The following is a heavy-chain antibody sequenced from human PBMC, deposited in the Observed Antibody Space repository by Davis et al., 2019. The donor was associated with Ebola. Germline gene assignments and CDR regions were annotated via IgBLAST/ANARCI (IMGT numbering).Heavy chain of an antibody. V-gene: IGHV3-23*01. Sequence: GESLKISCAASGFTFSGYAMSWVRQAPGKGLEWVSGISGSGGSTNYADSLKGRFTISRDNSKNTLYLQMNSLRAEDTALYYCARQGQYSSGWAGDWGQGTLVTISS. CDR2: ISGSGGST. J-gene: IGHJ4*02. D-gene: IGHD6-19*01. CDR1: GFTFSGYA. CDR3: ARQGQYSSGWAGD.